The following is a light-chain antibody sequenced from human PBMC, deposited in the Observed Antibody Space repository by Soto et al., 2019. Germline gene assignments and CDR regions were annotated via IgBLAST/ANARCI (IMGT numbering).Light chain of an antibody. CDR1: QTISSW. CDR2: KAS. CDR3: QHYNSYSEA. V-gene: IGKV1-5*03. Sequence: DIQMTQSPSTLSGSVGDRFTITCLAIQTISSWLAWYEQKPGKAPKLLIYKASTLKSGVPSRFRGSGSGTEFTLTISSLQPDDFATYYCQHYNSYSEAFGQGTKVDI. J-gene: IGKJ1*01.